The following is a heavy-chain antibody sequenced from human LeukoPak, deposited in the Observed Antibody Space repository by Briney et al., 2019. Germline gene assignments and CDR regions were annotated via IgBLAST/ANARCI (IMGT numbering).Heavy chain of an antibody. CDR1: GYTFTSYD. CDR3: ARGHPTWGNDY. J-gene: IGHJ4*02. CDR2: MNPDSGNT. D-gene: IGHD7-27*01. V-gene: IGHV1-8*01. Sequence: ASVKVSCKASGYTFTSYDINWVRQATGQGLEWMGWMNPDSGNTGYAQKFQGRVTMTRNTSISTAYMELSSLRSEDTAVYYRARGHPTWGNDYWGQGTLVTVSS.